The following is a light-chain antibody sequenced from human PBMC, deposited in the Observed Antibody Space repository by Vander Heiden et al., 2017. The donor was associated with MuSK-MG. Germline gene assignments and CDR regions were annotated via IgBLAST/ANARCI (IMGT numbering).Light chain of an antibody. CDR3: QLTDSAPAPT. V-gene: IGKV1-39*01. CDR2: GAS. Sequence: DIQMTQSPSSLSASVGDRVTITCRASQNIRTCLNWYQQKAGQAPKLLVSGASNLQTGVPSRFTGRGSGTEFTLTISSLHPEDFATYSCQLTDSAPAPTFRGGIKVGI. J-gene: IGKJ4*01. CDR1: QNIRTC.